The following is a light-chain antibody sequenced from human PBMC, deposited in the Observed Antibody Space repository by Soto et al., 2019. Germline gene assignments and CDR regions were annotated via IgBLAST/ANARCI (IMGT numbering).Light chain of an antibody. Sequence: DIQMTQSPSSLSASVGDRVTITCRASQNINIYLNWYQQRAGKAPRLLIYAASKLQSGVPSRFSGSTSGTDFTLTSSRLQPEDFATYYCQHTDSAHSFGGGTKVDIK. CDR3: QHTDSAHS. CDR1: QNINIY. V-gene: IGKV1-39*01. J-gene: IGKJ4*01. CDR2: AAS.